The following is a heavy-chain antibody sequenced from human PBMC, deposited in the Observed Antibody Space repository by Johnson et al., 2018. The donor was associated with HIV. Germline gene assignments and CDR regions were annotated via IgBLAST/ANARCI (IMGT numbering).Heavy chain of an antibody. Sequence: EVQLVESGGRVVRRGGSLRLSCAASGFTFDDYGMSWVRQGPGKGLEWVSGIDWNGGSTGYADSVTGRFTISRVNSKNMLYLQMNSLRVEDTAVYYCVKEASRGTVTQAPDAFDIWGQGTVVTVSS. V-gene: IGHV3-20*04. J-gene: IGHJ3*02. D-gene: IGHD4-17*01. CDR1: GFTFDDYG. CDR3: VKEASRGTVTQAPDAFDI. CDR2: IDWNGGST.